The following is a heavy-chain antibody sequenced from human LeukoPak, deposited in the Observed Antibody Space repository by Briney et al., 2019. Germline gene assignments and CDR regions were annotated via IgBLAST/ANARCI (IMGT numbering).Heavy chain of an antibody. Sequence: GGSLSLSCAASGFTFDDYGMSWVRQAPGKGLEWVSGINWNDGSTGYADSVKGRFTISRDNAKNSLYLQMNSLRAEDTALYYCAREASPDYGDYEPSAFDIWGQGTMVTVSS. J-gene: IGHJ3*02. V-gene: IGHV3-20*04. CDR1: GFTFDDYG. CDR3: AREASPDYGDYEPSAFDI. D-gene: IGHD4-17*01. CDR2: INWNDGST.